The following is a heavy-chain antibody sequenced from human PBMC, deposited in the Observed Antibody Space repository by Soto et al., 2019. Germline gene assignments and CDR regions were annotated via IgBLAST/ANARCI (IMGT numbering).Heavy chain of an antibody. CDR2: IIPIFGTA. V-gene: IGHV1-69*13. J-gene: IGHJ4*02. D-gene: IGHD4-4*01. CDR3: ARGLQIGLFDY. Sequence: GASVKVSCKASGGTFSSYAISWVRQAPGQGLEWMGGIIPIFGTANYAQKFQGRVTITADESTSTAYMEPSSLRSEDTAVYYCARGLQIGLFDYWGQGTLVTVSS. CDR1: GGTFSSYA.